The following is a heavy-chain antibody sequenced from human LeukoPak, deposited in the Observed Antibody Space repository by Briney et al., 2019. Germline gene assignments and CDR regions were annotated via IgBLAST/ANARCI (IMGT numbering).Heavy chain of an antibody. CDR3: GRAFPPLRTSSAGDL. CDR1: GFTFSDYD. Sequence: GGSLGLSCSASGFTFSDYDMTWVRQAPGKGLEWVSSISGLSSHIYYGDSVKGRFSISRDNAKNSLYLQMNSLGTDDTAVYFCGRAFPPLRTSSAGDLWGQGTLVTVSS. CDR2: ISGLSSHI. J-gene: IGHJ4*02. D-gene: IGHD3-16*01. V-gene: IGHV3-21*01.